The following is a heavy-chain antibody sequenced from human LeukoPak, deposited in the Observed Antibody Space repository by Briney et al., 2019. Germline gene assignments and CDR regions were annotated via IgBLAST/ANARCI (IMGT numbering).Heavy chain of an antibody. CDR3: ARGWYDWGLNH. CDR1: GGSISGSY. V-gene: IGHV4-59*01. CDR2: IYYSGNT. D-gene: IGHD3-16*01. Sequence: PSETLSLTCTVSGGSISGSYWSWIRQPPGKGLEWIGYIYYSGNTNYNPSLKSRVTISVDTSKNQFPLKLSSVTAADTAVYYCARGWYDWGLNHWGQGTLVTVSS. J-gene: IGHJ5*02.